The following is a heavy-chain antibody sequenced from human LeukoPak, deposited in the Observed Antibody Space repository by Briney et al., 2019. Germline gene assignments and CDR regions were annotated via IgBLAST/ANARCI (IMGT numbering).Heavy chain of an antibody. D-gene: IGHD2-8*02. V-gene: IGHV1-2*02. J-gene: IGHJ2*01. CDR3: AILRLSTGLWWFFDL. Sequence: ASVKVSCKASGYTFNAYYLHRVRQAPGQGLEWMGWINPNSGDTKYAQKFQGRVTMTGDTSISTAYMELSRLRFDDTAVYYCAILRLSTGLWWFFDLWGRGTLVTVSS. CDR2: INPNSGDT. CDR1: GYTFNAYY.